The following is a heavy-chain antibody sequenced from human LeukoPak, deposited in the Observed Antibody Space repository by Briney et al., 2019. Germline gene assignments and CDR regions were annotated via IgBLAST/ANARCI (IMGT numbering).Heavy chain of an antibody. D-gene: IGHD6-19*01. Sequence: GESLKISCKGSGYSFTSYWISWVRQMPGKGLEWMGRIDPSDSYTNYSPSFQGHVTISADMSISTAYLQWSSLKASDTAMYYCARPRSGWYNWFDPWGQGTLVTVSS. J-gene: IGHJ5*02. CDR3: ARPRSGWYNWFDP. CDR2: IDPSDSYT. CDR1: GYSFTSYW. V-gene: IGHV5-10-1*01.